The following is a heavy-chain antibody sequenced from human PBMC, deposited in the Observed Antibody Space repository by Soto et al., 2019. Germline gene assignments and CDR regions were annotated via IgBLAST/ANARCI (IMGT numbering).Heavy chain of an antibody. Sequence: GGSLRLSCAASGFTFSSYSMNWVRQAPGKGLEWVSSISSSSSYIYYADSVKGRFTISRDNAKNSLYLQMNSLRAEDTAVYYCARDAQYYDFWSGYPLPPFGNGMDVWGQGTTVTVSS. CDR1: GFTFSSYS. CDR3: ARDAQYYDFWSGYPLPPFGNGMDV. J-gene: IGHJ6*02. CDR2: ISSSSSYI. V-gene: IGHV3-21*01. D-gene: IGHD3-3*01.